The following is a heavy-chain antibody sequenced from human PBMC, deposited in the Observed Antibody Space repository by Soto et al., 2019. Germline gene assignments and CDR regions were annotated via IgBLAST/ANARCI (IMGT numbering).Heavy chain of an antibody. CDR1: GDSISSYS. CDR3: RGYSDYDSYGIDF. CDR2: LYTSGST. J-gene: IGHJ6*02. V-gene: IGHV4-4*07. Sequence: SETLSLTCTVSGDSISSYSWSWIRQVAGKGLEWIGRLYTSGSTKYSPSLKSRVTMSVDASKNQFSMRLSSVTAADTAVYYCRGYSDYDSYGIDFWGQGTTVTVSS. D-gene: IGHD5-12*01.